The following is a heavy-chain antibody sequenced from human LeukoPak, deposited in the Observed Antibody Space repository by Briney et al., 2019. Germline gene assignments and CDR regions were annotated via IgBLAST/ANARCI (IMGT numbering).Heavy chain of an antibody. CDR1: GGSTSSGGYS. D-gene: IGHD3-22*01. Sequence: SETLSLTCAVSGGSTSSGGYSWSWIRQPPGKGLEWIGYIYYSGSTYYNPSLKSRVTISVDTSKNQFSLKLSSVTAADTAVYYCVSSYDSSGYSYDAFDIWGQGTMVTVSS. CDR3: VSSYDSSGYSYDAFDI. CDR2: IYYSGST. V-gene: IGHV4-30-4*07. J-gene: IGHJ3*02.